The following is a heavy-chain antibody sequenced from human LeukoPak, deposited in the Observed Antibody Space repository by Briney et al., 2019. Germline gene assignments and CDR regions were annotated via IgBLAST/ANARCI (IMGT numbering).Heavy chain of an antibody. V-gene: IGHV1-8*02. CDR3: ARDWDFYDSSGYYGFDI. CDR1: GYTFTSYD. D-gene: IGHD3-22*01. CDR2: MNPNSGNT. Sequence: ASVKVSCKASGYTFTSYDINWVRQATGQGLEWMGWMNPNSGNTGYAQKFQGRVTMTRDTSISTAYMELRRLRSDDTAIYYCARDWDFYDSSGYYGFDIWGQGTMVTVSS. J-gene: IGHJ3*02.